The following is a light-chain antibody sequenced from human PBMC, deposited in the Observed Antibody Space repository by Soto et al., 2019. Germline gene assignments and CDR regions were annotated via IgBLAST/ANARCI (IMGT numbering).Light chain of an antibody. CDR2: AAS. CDR3: QQYDSYPWT. CDR1: QSIGSL. Sequence: DIQMTQSPSTLSASVGDRVTITCRASQSIGSLLAWYQQKPGRAPKLLIYAASSLESGVPSRFSGSGSGTEFTLTISSLHPDDFATYYCQQYDSYPWTFGQGNKVEIE. J-gene: IGKJ1*01. V-gene: IGKV1-5*01.